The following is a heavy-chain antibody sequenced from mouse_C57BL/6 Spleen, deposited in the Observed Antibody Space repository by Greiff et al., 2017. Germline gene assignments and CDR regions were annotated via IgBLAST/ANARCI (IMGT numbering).Heavy chain of an antibody. Sequence: VQLQQPGAELVKPGASVKLSCKASGYTFTSYWMHWVKQRPGQGLEWIGMIHPNSGSTNYNEKFKSKATLTVDKSSSTAYMQLSSLTSEDSAVYYCARSSSCVDWYFDVWGTGTTVTVSS. CDR2: IHPNSGST. J-gene: IGHJ1*03. CDR1: GYTFTSYW. CDR3: ARSSSCVDWYFDV. V-gene: IGHV1-64*01. D-gene: IGHD1-1*01.